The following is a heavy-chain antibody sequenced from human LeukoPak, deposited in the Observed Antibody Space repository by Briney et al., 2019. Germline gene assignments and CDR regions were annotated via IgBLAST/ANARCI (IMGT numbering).Heavy chain of an antibody. D-gene: IGHD3-22*01. V-gene: IGHV3-49*04. J-gene: IGHJ4*02. CDR3: TRVDDSSGYSPAHFDY. CDR1: GFTFGDYA. CDR2: IRSKAYGGTT. Sequence: GGSLRLSCTAAGFTFGDYAMSWVRQAPGKGLEWVGFIRSKAYGGTTEYAASVKGRFTISRDDSKSIAYLQMNSLKTEDTAVYYYTRVDDSSGYSPAHFDYWGQGTLVTVSS.